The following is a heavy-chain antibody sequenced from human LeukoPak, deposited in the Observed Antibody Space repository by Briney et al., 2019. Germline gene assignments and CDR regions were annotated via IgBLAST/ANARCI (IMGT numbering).Heavy chain of an antibody. CDR3: TRVTHYALDI. Sequence: GGSLRLSCAASGFTLRDYYMSWIRQAPGEGLEWVSYISSSSSYTNYADSVKGRFTISRDNAKTSFYLQLNSLRAEDTAVPYFTRVTHYALDIWGQGTMVTVSS. V-gene: IGHV3-11*05. CDR2: ISSSSSYT. J-gene: IGHJ3*02. CDR1: GFTLRDYY.